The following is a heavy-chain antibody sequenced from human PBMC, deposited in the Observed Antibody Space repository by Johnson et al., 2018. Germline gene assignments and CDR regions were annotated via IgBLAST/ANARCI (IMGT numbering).Heavy chain of an antibody. D-gene: IGHD5-18*01. CDR1: GITFSPYD. CDR3: AREADTSGRYAFDV. CDR2: MSYDGSNK. V-gene: IGHV3-30*03. Sequence: QVQLVQSGGGVVQPGRSLRLSCAASGITFSPYDMHWVRQAPGKGLEWVALMSYDGSNKFYADSVKGRFTISRDNAKNSLYPQMNSLRAGETALYFCAREADTSGRYAFDVWGQGTMVTVSS. J-gene: IGHJ3*01.